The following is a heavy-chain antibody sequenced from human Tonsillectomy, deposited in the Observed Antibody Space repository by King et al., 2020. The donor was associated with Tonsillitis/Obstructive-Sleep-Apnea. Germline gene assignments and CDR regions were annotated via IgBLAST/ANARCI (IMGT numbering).Heavy chain of an antibody. V-gene: IGHV3-74*01. Sequence: VQLVESGGGLVQPGGSLRLSCAASGFTFSSDWMHWFRQAPWKGRLWVSRINSDGSSTSYADSVKDRFTISRDNAKNTLYLQMHSLRAEDTAVYYCARAHYYYYMDVWGKGTTVTVSS. CDR1: GFTFSSDW. J-gene: IGHJ6*03. CDR3: ARAHYYYYMDV. CDR2: INSDGSST.